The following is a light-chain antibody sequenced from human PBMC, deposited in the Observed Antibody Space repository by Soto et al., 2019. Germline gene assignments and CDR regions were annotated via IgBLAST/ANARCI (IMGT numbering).Light chain of an antibody. CDR1: SSDVGGYNY. CDR3: SSYTDFNLYV. Sequence: SVLTKPASVSGSPGQSISISYTGTSSDVGGYNYVSWYQHQPGKAPKLVIFDVSGRPSGISNRFSGSKSGNTASLTISGLRPEDEADYYCSSYTDFNLYVFGTGTKVTVL. CDR2: DVS. J-gene: IGLJ1*01. V-gene: IGLV2-14*03.